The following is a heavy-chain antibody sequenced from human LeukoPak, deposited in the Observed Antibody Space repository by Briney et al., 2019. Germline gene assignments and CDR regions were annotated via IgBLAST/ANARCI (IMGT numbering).Heavy chain of an antibody. CDR2: ISGSGGST. V-gene: IGHV3-23*01. J-gene: IGHJ4*02. CDR3: AKKALGVYYGDYPYFDY. Sequence: GGSLRLSCAASGFTFSSYAVSWVRQAPGKGLEWVSAISGSGGSTYYADSVKGRFTISRDNSKNTLYLQMNSLRAEDTAVYYCAKKALGVYYGDYPYFDYWGQGTLVTVSS. D-gene: IGHD4-17*01. CDR1: GFTFSSYA.